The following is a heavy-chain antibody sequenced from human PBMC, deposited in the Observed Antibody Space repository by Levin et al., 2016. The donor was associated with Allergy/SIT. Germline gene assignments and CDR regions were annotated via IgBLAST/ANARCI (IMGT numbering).Heavy chain of an antibody. J-gene: IGHJ4*02. CDR2: ISSSSSYI. Sequence: GGSLRLSCAASGFTFSSYSMNWVRQAPGKGLEWVSSISSSSSYIYYADSVKGRFTISRDNAKNSLYLQMNSLRAEDTAVYYCARWGSSDYVWGSYRYTSVDTGFVDYWGQGTLVTVSS. CDR1: GFTFSSYS. CDR3: ARWGSSDYVWGSYRYTSVDTGFVDY. V-gene: IGHV3-21*01. D-gene: IGHD3-16*02.